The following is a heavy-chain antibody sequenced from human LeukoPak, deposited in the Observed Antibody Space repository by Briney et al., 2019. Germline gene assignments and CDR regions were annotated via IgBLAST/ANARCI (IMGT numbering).Heavy chain of an antibody. J-gene: IGHJ3*02. V-gene: IGHV3-21*01. CDR1: AFTFSSYS. CDR2: TSSSSSYI. CDR3: ARVASVTGAFDM. Sequence: GGSLRPSSAASAFTFSSYSMKWVPQAPGKGLEWVSSTSSSSSYIYYADSVKGRFTISRDNAKNSLYLQMNSLRAEDTAVYYCARVASVTGAFDMWGQGTMVTVSS. D-gene: IGHD2-21*02.